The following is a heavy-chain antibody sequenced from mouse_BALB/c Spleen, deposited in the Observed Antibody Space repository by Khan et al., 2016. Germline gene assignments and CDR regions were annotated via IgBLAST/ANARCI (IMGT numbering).Heavy chain of an antibody. Sequence: EVKLEVSGPDLVKPSQSLSLTCTVTGYSITSGYSWHWIRQFPGNKLEWMGYIHYSGSTNYNPSLKSRISITRDTSENQFFLQLNSVTTEDTATYYCASYGSYVGTWWYFDVWGAGTTVTVSS. CDR3: ASYGSYVGTWWYFDV. CDR1: GYSITSGYS. D-gene: IGHD2-1*01. V-gene: IGHV3-1*02. J-gene: IGHJ1*01. CDR2: IHYSGST.